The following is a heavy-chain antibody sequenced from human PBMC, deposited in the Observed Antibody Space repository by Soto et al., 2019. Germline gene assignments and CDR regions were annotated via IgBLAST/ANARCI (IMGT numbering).Heavy chain of an antibody. V-gene: IGHV3-11*01. D-gene: IGHD3-3*01. J-gene: IGHJ4*02. CDR2: INNAGGTI. CDR1: AFAFSDYS. Sequence: GGSLRLSCVASAFAFSDYSMNWVRQTPGKGLECLSYINNAGGTIFYAYSVKGRFTISRDNAKNSLFLQMDSLRVEDTAIYFFARVEFGYHTHLSYWGQGTRVTVSS. CDR3: ARVEFGYHTHLSY.